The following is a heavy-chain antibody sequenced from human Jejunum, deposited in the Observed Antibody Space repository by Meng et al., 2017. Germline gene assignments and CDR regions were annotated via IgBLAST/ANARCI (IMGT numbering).Heavy chain of an antibody. D-gene: IGHD3-10*01. Sequence: RLRREESGPGLVNPAETLSLTCTVSGASISTTNYYWGWIRQPPGKGLEWIGTMSYSGSTYFNPSLKGRITISTDTSKNQFSLKLNSVTAADTAVYYCARDEWFGRYWGVWFDPWGQGTLVTVSS. CDR2: MSYSGST. V-gene: IGHV4-39*06. CDR3: ARDEWFGRYWGVWFDP. J-gene: IGHJ5*02. CDR1: GASISTTNYY.